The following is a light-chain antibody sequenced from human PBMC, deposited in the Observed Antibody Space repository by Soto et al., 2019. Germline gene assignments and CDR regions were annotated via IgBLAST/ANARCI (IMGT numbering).Light chain of an antibody. V-gene: IGKV3-20*01. CDR3: QKYGNFWT. CDR1: QNVSSNL. J-gene: IGKJ1*01. Sequence: IVLKPSAANLSLYPGERAPLSCRGSQNVSSNLLIWYQQHPGQAPRLLFYGASSRATGIPDRFSGSGSGTDFSLTIRRLEPDDFAVYYCQKYGNFWTFGEGTKVDIK. CDR2: GAS.